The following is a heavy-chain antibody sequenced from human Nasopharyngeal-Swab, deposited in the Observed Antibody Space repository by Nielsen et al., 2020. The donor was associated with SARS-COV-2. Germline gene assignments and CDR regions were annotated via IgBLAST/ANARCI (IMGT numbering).Heavy chain of an antibody. J-gene: IGHJ3*02. CDR2: ITTYFDNT. D-gene: IGHD6-13*01. CDR3: ARDPEAAAGMGGQEGAFDI. CDR1: GYTFTNYG. Sequence: ASVKVSCKASGYTFTNYGISWVRQAPGQGLEWMGWITTYFDNTVYAQKFQGRVTMTTDTSTSTVYMQLGSLRSDDTAVYYCARDPEAAAGMGGQEGAFDIWGQGTMVTVFS. V-gene: IGHV1-18*01.